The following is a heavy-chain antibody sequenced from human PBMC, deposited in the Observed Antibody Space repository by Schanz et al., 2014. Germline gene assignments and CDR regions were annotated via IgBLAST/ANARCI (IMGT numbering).Heavy chain of an antibody. V-gene: IGHV3-11*05. D-gene: IGHD3-10*01. CDR2: ISDSGTYT. Sequence: QVQVVQSGGGLVKPGGSLRLSCAASGFVFGDYYMTWIRQAPGKGLEWLSYISDSGTYTNYADSVKGRFTISRDNAKSSLYLQMNSLRAGDAAVYYCARIGGSVFDYWAQGTLVTVSS. CDR3: ARIGGSVFDY. CDR1: GFVFGDYY. J-gene: IGHJ4*02.